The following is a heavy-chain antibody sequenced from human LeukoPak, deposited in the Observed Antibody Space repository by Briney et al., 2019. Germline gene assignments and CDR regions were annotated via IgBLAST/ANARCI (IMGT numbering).Heavy chain of an antibody. CDR2: ISYDGSNK. Sequence: GRSLRLSCAASGFTFSSYAMHWVRQAPGKGLEWVAVISYDGSNKYYADSVKGRFTISRDNSKNTLYLQMNSLRAEDTAVYYCARMKDGYNSYFDYWGQGTLVTVSS. J-gene: IGHJ4*02. V-gene: IGHV3-30-3*01. CDR3: ARMKDGYNSYFDY. CDR1: GFTFSSYA. D-gene: IGHD5-24*01.